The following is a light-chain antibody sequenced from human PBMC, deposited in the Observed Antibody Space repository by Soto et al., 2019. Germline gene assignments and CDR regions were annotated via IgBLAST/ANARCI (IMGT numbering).Light chain of an antibody. CDR1: QSVSSSY. Sequence: EIVLPQSPGTLSLSPGERATLSCRASQSVSSSYLAWYKQKPGQAPRRLIYGASSRATGIPDRFSGSGSGTDFTLTISRREPEDFAVYYCQQYGSPLTFGGGPRWRSN. V-gene: IGKV3-20*01. CDR3: QQYGSPLT. J-gene: IGKJ4*01. CDR2: GAS.